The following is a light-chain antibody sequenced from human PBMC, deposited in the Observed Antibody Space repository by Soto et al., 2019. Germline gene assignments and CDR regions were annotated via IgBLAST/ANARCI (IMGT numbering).Light chain of an antibody. CDR2: GAS. CDR3: QQYDNLPIT. Sequence: DIHMTQSPSSLSASVGDTVTISCRASQNIDMYLNWYQQKPGKAPRVLISGASSLQSGVPSRFSGSGSGTDFTLTISSLQPDDFATYYCQQYDNLPITFGQGTRLEIK. CDR1: QNIDMY. V-gene: IGKV1-39*01. J-gene: IGKJ5*01.